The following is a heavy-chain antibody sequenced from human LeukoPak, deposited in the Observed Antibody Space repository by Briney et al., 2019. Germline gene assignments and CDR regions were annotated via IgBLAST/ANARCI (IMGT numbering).Heavy chain of an antibody. CDR3: ARGGPPNYYDSFDY. Sequence: GGSLRLSCAASGFTVSSNYMSWVRQAPGKGLEWVSYISSSGSTIYYADSVKGRFTISRDNAKNSLYLQMNSLRAEDTAVYYCARGGPPNYYDSFDYWGQGTLVTVSS. D-gene: IGHD3-22*01. V-gene: IGHV3-11*04. CDR1: GFTVSSNY. J-gene: IGHJ4*02. CDR2: ISSSGSTI.